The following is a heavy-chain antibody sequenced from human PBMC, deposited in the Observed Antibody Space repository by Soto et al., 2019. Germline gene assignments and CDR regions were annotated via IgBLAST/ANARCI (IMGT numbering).Heavy chain of an antibody. D-gene: IGHD2-15*01. Sequence: ASVKVSCKVSGYTLTELSMHWVRQAPGKGLEWMGGFDPEDGETIYAQKFKGRVTMTEDTSTDTAYMELSSLRSEDTVVYYCATEDCSGGSCFRTFDIWGQGTMVTVSS. CDR2: FDPEDGET. CDR1: GYTLTELS. CDR3: ATEDCSGGSCFRTFDI. J-gene: IGHJ3*02. V-gene: IGHV1-24*01.